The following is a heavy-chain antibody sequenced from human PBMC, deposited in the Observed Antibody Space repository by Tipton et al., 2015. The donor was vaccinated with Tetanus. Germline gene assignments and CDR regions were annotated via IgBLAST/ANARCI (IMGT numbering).Heavy chain of an antibody. D-gene: IGHD6-13*01. V-gene: IGHV3-43*01. Sequence: GSLRLSCAASGFTFDDYTMHWVRQAPGKGLEWVSLISWDGGSTYYADSVKGRFTISRDNSKNSLYLQMNSLRTEDTALYYCAKDTSMLAAAGTGYGMDVWGQGTTVTVSS. CDR3: AKDTSMLAAAGTGYGMDV. CDR2: ISWDGGST. CDR1: GFTFDDYT. J-gene: IGHJ6*02.